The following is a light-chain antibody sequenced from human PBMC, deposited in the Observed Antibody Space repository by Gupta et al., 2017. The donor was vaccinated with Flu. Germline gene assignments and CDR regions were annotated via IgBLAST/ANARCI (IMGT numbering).Light chain of an antibody. J-gene: IGLJ2*01. CDR1: TSDVGGYNS. CDR2: HVS. CDR3: SSYTSGSTLVVA. Sequence: QSALTQPASVSGSPGQSITISCTGTTSDVGGYNSVPWYQQRPGTAPKLMIYHVSNRPSGISNRFSGSKSGNTASLTISGLQAEDEADYYCSSYTSGSTLVVAFGGGTKLTVL. V-gene: IGLV2-14*01.